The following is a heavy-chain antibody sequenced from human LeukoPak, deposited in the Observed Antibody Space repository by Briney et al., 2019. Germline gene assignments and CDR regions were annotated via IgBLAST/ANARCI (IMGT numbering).Heavy chain of an antibody. D-gene: IGHD6-19*01. V-gene: IGHV3-7*01. Sequence: GGSLRLSCAASGFTFSSYWMSWVRQAPGKGLEWVANIKQDGSEKYYVDSVKGRFTISRDNAKNSLYLQMNSLRAEDTAVYHCARSGNIAVAGIDYWGQGTLVTVSS. CDR1: GFTFSSYW. J-gene: IGHJ4*02. CDR3: ARSGNIAVAGIDY. CDR2: IKQDGSEK.